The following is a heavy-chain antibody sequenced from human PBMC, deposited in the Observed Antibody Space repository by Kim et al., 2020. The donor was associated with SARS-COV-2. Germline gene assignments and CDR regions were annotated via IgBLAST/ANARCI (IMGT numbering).Heavy chain of an antibody. D-gene: IGHD6-13*01. CDR3: ARGRSSSWFLMGLDWFDP. CDR2: INHSGST. J-gene: IGHJ5*02. V-gene: IGHV4-34*01. CDR1: GGSFSGYY. Sequence: SETLSLTCAVYGGSFSGYYWSWIRQPPGKGLEWIGEINHSGSTNYNPSLKSRVTISVDTSKNQFSLKLSSVTAADTAVYYCARGRSSSWFLMGLDWFDPWGQGTLVTVSS.